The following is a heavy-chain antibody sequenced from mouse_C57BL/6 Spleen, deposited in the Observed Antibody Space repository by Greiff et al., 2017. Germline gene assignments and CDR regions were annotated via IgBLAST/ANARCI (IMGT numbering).Heavy chain of an antibody. CDR3: ARQGDYCLEYYAMDY. Sequence: VQLKESGGDLVKPGGSLKLSCAASGFTFSSYGMSWVRQTPDKRLEWVATISSGGSSTYYPDSVKGRFTISRDNAKNTLYLPMSSLKSEDTAMYYCARQGDYCLEYYAMDYWGQGPSVTFSS. V-gene: IGHV5-6*01. CDR2: ISSGGSST. CDR1: GFTFSSYG. D-gene: IGHD1-1*01. J-gene: IGHJ4*01.